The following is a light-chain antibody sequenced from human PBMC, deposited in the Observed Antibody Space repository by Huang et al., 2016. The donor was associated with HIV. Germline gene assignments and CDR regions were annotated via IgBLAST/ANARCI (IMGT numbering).Light chain of an antibody. J-gene: IGKJ2*01. CDR3: QQYNNWPPYT. CDR2: GAS. CDR1: QSVSGD. Sequence: EIVMTQSPATLSVSPGERATLSCRASQSVSGDLAWYQQKPGQAPRLLIYGASARATGIPARFSGSWSGTVFTLTISSLQSEDFAIYYCQQYNNWPPYTFGPGTKLEIK. V-gene: IGKV3-15*01.